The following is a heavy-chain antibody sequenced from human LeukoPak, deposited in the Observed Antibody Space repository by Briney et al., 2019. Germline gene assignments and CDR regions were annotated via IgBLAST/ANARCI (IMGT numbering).Heavy chain of an antibody. V-gene: IGHV4-34*01. CDR2: INHSGST. CDR3: ARDRVKWLVYYYGMDV. Sequence: SETLPLTCAVYGGSFSGYYWSWIRQPPGKGLEWIGEINHSGSTNYNPSLKSRVTISVDTSKNQFSLKLSSVTAADTAVYYCARDRVKWLVYYYGMDVWGQGTTVTVSS. D-gene: IGHD6-19*01. CDR1: GGSFSGYY. J-gene: IGHJ6*02.